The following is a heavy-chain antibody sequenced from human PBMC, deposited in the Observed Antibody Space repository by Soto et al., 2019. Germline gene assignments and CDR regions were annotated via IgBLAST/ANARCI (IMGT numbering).Heavy chain of an antibody. CDR1: GFTFSSYS. CDR3: AREEQQLSFDY. J-gene: IGHJ4*02. Sequence: GGSLRLSCAASGFTFSSYSMNWVRQAPGKGLEWVSSISSSSSYRYYADSVKGRFTISRDNAKNSLYLQMNSLRAEDTAVYYCAREEQQLSFDYWGQGTLVTVSS. V-gene: IGHV3-21*01. D-gene: IGHD6-13*01. CDR2: ISSSSSYR.